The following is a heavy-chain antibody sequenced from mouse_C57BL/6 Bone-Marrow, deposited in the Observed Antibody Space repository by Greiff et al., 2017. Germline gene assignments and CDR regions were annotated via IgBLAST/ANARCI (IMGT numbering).Heavy chain of an antibody. CDR2: IYPGSGST. D-gene: IGHD2-3*01. Sequence: QVQLQQPGAELVKPGASVKMSCKASGYTFTSYWITWVKQRPGQGLEWIGDIYPGSGSTNYNEKFKSKATLTVDTSSSTAYMQLSSLTSEASAVXCCAREDGFFPYWYFWVRGTGNTDTVSS. V-gene: IGHV1-55*01. CDR3: AREDGFFPYWYFWV. CDR1: GYTFTSYW. J-gene: IGHJ1*03.